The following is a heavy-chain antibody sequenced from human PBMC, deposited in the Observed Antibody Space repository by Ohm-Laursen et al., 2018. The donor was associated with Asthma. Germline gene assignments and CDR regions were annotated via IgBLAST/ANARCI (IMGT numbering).Heavy chain of an antibody. D-gene: IGHD6-13*01. V-gene: IGHV4-61*01. CDR1: GGSVSSGSYY. CDR2: IYHSGST. CDR3: ARDQSPYSSSWNHFDY. J-gene: IGHJ4*02. Sequence: SDTLSLTCTVSGGSVSSGSYYWSWIQQPPGKGLEWIGYIYHSGSTNYNPSLNSLVTISLDTSKNQFSLKMISVTAADTAVYYCARDQSPYSSSWNHFDYWGQGILVTVSS.